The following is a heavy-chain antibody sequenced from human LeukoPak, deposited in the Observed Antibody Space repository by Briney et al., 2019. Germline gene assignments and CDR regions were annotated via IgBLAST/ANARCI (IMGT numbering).Heavy chain of an antibody. D-gene: IGHD7-27*01. V-gene: IGHV1-69*04. CDR1: GGSFSSYA. Sequence: SVKVSCKASGGSFSSYAISWVRQAPGQGLEWMGRIIPILGIAKYARKFQGRVTITADKTTRTAYMELSSLRSEDTAVYYCARERSENWGSLTYAYDIWGQGTMVTVSS. J-gene: IGHJ3*02. CDR2: IIPILGIA. CDR3: ARERSENWGSLTYAYDI.